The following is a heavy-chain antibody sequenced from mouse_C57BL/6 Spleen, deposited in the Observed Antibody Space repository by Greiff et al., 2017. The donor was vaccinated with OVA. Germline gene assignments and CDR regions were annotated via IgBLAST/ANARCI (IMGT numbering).Heavy chain of an antibody. V-gene: IGHV3-6*01. CDR1: GYSITSGYY. Sequence: VQLQQSGPGLVKPSQSLSLTCSVTGYSITSGYYWNWIRQFPGNKLEWMGYISYDGSNNYNPSLKNRISITRDTSKNQFFLKLKSVTTEDTATYYCARGGTRRYFDVWGTGTTVTVSS. CDR2: ISYDGSN. CDR3: ARGGTRRYFDV. J-gene: IGHJ1*03. D-gene: IGHD3-3*01.